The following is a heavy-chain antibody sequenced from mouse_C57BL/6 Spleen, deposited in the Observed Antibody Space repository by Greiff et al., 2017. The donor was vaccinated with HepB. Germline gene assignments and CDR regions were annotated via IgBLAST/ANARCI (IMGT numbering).Heavy chain of an antibody. V-gene: IGHV1-76*01. CDR1: GYTFTDYY. CDR2: IYPGSGNT. CDR3: ARWGTTAPRYWYFDV. J-gene: IGHJ1*03. D-gene: IGHD1-2*01. Sequence: QVQLQQSGAELVRPGASVKLSCKASGYTFTDYYINWVKQRPGQGLEWIARIYPGSGNTYYNEKFKGKATLTAEKSSSTAYMQLSSLTSEDSAVYFCARWGTTAPRYWYFDVWGTGTTVTVSS.